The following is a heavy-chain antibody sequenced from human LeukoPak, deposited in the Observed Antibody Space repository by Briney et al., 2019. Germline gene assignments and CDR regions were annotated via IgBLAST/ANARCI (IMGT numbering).Heavy chain of an antibody. CDR2: IYYSGST. Sequence: SETLSLTCTVSGGSISSYYWSWIRQPPGKGLEWIGYIYYSGSTYYNPSLKSRVTISVDTSKNQFSLKLSSVTAADTAVYYCARHNYCSGGSCYLTPFWFDPWGQGTLVTVSS. J-gene: IGHJ5*02. D-gene: IGHD2-15*01. CDR3: ARHNYCSGGSCYLTPFWFDP. CDR1: GGSISSYY. V-gene: IGHV4-59*04.